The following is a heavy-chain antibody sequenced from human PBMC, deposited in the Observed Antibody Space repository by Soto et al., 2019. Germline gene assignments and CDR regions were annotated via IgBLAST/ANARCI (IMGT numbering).Heavy chain of an antibody. CDR3: ATRGGDCGDYWDPYWYFAL. V-gene: IGHV1-69*12. Sequence: QVQLVQSGAEVKKPGSSVKVSCKASGGTFSSYAISWVRQAPGQGLEWMGGIIPIFGTANYAQKFQGRVTITADESTSKAYMELSSLSSEDTAVYYCATRGGDCGDYWDPYWYFALWGRGTLVTVSS. CDR2: IIPIFGTA. J-gene: IGHJ2*01. D-gene: IGHD4-17*01. CDR1: GGTFSSYA.